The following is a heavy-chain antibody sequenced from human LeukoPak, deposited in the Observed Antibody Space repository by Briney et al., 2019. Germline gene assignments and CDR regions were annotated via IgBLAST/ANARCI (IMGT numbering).Heavy chain of an antibody. CDR3: SRSTFGQYDY. J-gene: IGHJ4*02. V-gene: IGHV3-74*01. Sequence: GGPLNLSLPASAFTLSTYWMNWVGQAPGKGLVWVSRINTDGTITNYADSVKGRFTISRDNAKNMLHLRMNSLRADDTAVYYCSRSTFGQYDYWGQGTLVTVSS. D-gene: IGHD3-16*01. CDR2: INTDGTIT. CDR1: AFTLSTYW.